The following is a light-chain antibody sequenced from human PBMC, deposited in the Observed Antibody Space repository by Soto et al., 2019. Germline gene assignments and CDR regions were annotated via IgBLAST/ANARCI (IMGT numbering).Light chain of an antibody. CDR1: QSVSDNY. CDR2: GAS. CDR3: QQYASSPQYT. V-gene: IGKV3-20*01. Sequence: EIVLTQSPGTLSLSPGERATLFCRASQSVSDNYLAWYQQKPGQAPRLLIYGASSRATGIPERFSGSGSVTDFTLTISRLEPEDFAVYYCQQYASSPQYTFGQGTDLEIK. J-gene: IGKJ2*01.